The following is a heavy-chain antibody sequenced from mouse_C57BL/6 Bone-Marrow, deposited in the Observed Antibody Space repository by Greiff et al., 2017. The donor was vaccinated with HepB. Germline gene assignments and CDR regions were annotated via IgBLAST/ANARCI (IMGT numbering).Heavy chain of an antibody. V-gene: IGHV1-69*01. Sequence: QVQLQQPGAELVMPGASVKLSCKASGYTFTSYWMHWVKQRPGQGLEWIGEIDPSDSYTNYNQKFKGKSTLTVDKSSSTAYMQLSILTSEDSAVYYCARRNYGSAWFAYWGQGTLVTVSA. CDR2: IDPSDSYT. J-gene: IGHJ3*01. D-gene: IGHD1-1*01. CDR3: ARRNYGSAWFAY. CDR1: GYTFTSYW.